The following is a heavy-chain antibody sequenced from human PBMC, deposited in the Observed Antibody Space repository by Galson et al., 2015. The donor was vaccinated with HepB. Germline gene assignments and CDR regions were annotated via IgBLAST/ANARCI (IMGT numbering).Heavy chain of an antibody. D-gene: IGHD1-1*01. CDR1: GFTFSNFG. J-gene: IGHJ6*03. Sequence: SLRLSCAASGFTFSNFGMHWVRQAPGKGLEWVAVIWYDGSNKFYGDSVKGRFTISRDNSKNTLYLEMNSLGAEDSAVYYCTRAFGNDLYYYYYMDVWGKGTTVTVSS. CDR2: IWYDGSNK. V-gene: IGHV3-33*01. CDR3: TRAFGNDLYYYYYMDV.